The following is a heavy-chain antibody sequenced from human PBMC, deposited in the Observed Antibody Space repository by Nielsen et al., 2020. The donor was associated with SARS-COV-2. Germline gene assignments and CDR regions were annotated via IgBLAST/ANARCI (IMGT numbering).Heavy chain of an antibody. V-gene: IGHV3-53*04. CDR3: ARGGYCSSSSCYNAFDV. CDR2: MYSAGTT. D-gene: IGHD2-2*03. J-gene: IGHJ3*01. CDR1: GFIVSNNY. Sequence: GESLKISCAASGFIVSNNYMSWVRQALGKGLEWVSVMYSAGTTYYADSVKGRFTISRHSSENSLYLQMNSLRADDTALYYCARGGYCSSSSCYNAFDVWGEGTMVLVSS.